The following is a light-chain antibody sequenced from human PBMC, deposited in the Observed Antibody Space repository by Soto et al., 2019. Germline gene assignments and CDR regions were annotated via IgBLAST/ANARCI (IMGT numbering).Light chain of an antibody. J-gene: IGLJ2*01. CDR1: SSDVGSYNY. Sequence: QSALTQPASVSGSPGQSITISCTGTSSDVGSYNYVSWYQQHPGKAPKLMIYDVSNRPSGVSNRFSGSKSGNTASLTISGLQAEDEADYYCSSYTRSDTLVFGGGTQLTVL. CDR3: SSYTRSDTLV. CDR2: DVS. V-gene: IGLV2-14*01.